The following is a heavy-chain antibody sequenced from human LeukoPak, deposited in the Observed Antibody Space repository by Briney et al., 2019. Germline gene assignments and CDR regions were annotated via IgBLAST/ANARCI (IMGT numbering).Heavy chain of an antibody. CDR2: IYYSGST. V-gene: IGHV4-59*08. Sequence: SEALSLTCPVSGGSISSYYWRWMRQPPGKGLEGIGYIYYSGSTNYNPSLKSRVTKTVETSKNQFSLKLSSVTAADTAVYYWARQAWIQLWLGAFDIWGQGTMVTVSS. CDR1: GGSISSYY. J-gene: IGHJ3*02. D-gene: IGHD5-18*01. CDR3: ARQAWIQLWLGAFDI.